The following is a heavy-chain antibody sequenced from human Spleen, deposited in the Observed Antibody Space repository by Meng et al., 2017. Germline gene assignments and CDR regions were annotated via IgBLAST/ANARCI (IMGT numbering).Heavy chain of an antibody. CDR3: ARAPAYGEEKLQH. Sequence: LQESGPGRVKPSQTLSLTCSVSGGSISSGGYYWTWIRQHPGKGLEWIGYIHNSGSTYYNPSLTSRVAISVDTSKNQFSLTLSSVTAADTAVYYCARAPAYGEEKLQHWGQGTLVTVSS. J-gene: IGHJ1*01. CDR2: IHNSGST. V-gene: IGHV4-31*03. D-gene: IGHD4-17*01. CDR1: GGSISSGGYY.